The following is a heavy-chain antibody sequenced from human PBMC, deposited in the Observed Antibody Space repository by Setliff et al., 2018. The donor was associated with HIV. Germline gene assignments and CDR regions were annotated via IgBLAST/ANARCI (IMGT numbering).Heavy chain of an antibody. D-gene: IGHD3-3*01. CDR3: ARGVGRFGVVTWFNP. CDR1: GGSFSGYY. CDR2: INHSGST. V-gene: IGHV4-34*01. Sequence: SETLSLTCAVYGGSFSGYYWNWIRQPPGKGLEWIGEINHSGSTKFNPSLKSRVTISVDTSKNQFSLNLTSVTVADTAVYYCARGVGRFGVVTWFNPWGHGVLVTVSS. J-gene: IGHJ5*02.